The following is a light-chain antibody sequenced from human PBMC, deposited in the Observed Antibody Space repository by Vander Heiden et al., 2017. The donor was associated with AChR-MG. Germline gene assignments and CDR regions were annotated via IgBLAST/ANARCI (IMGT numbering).Light chain of an antibody. V-gene: IGKV1-5*03. Sequence: DIHMTQSPSTLSASVGDRVTITCRASQRINTYLAWYQQKPGQAPNLMIYKASTLQSGVPSRFSGSGSGTEFTLTISGLQPDDFATFYCQQYNNFPFTFGPGTKVDI. J-gene: IGKJ3*01. CDR3: QQYNNFPFT. CDR1: QRINTY. CDR2: KAS.